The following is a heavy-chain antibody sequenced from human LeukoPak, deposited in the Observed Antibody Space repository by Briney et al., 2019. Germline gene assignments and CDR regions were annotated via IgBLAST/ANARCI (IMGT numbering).Heavy chain of an antibody. V-gene: IGHV3-30*02. CDR2: IRYDGSNK. D-gene: IGHD5-24*01. J-gene: IGHJ4*02. CDR1: GFTFSSYG. CDR3: AKDLRWLPNFDY. Sequence: GGSLRLSCAASGFTFSSYGMHWVRQAPGKGLEWVAFIRYDGSNKYYADSVKGRFTISRDNYKNTLYLQMNSLRAEDTAVYYCAKDLRWLPNFDYWGQGTLVTVSS.